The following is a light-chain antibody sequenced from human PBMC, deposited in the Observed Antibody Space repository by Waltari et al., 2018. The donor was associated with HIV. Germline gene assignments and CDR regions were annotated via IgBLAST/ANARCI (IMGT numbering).Light chain of an antibody. CDR1: SRDVGGYNS. CDR2: EVS. Sequence: QSALTQPPSASGSPGQSVTISCTGTSRDVGGYNSVPWYQQHPGKAPKLMIYEVSKRPSGVPDRFSGSKSGNTASLTVSGLQAEDEADYYCNSYAGSNNVVFGGGTKVTVL. V-gene: IGLV2-8*01. CDR3: NSYAGSNNVV. J-gene: IGLJ2*01.